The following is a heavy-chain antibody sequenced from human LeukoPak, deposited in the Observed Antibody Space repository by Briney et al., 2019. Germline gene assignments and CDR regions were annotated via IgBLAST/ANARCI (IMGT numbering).Heavy chain of an antibody. V-gene: IGHV1-2*02. J-gene: IGHJ5*02. CDR3: VRDRTTVRGNWFDP. CDR1: GYTFTGYY. Sequence: ASVKVSCTASGYTFTGYYMHWVRQAPGQGLEWMGWINPNRGNTFYAQKFQGRVTVTRHTSISTAYMELSGLRSDDTAMYYCVRDRTTVRGNWFDPWGQGTLVTVSS. CDR2: INPNRGNT. D-gene: IGHD3-10*01.